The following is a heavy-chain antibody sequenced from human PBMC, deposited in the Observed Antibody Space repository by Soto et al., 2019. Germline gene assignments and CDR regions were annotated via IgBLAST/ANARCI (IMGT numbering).Heavy chain of an antibody. J-gene: IGHJ3*02. D-gene: IGHD2-21*02. CDR2: VSYSGTT. Sequence: QVQLQESGPGLAKASDTLSLTCTISGGSFSTYYWSWIRQPPGKGLEWIGFVSYSGTTNDNPSLKSRVTISIDTSNNAFSLKLRSASAADTAVYYCARDRDSLTAGDGTLDIWGPGTMVTVSS. CDR1: GGSFSTYY. CDR3: ARDRDSLTAGDGTLDI. V-gene: IGHV4-59*01.